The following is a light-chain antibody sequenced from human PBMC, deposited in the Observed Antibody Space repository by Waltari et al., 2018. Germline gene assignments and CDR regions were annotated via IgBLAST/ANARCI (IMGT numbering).Light chain of an antibody. CDR3: QQNSDWPRT. CDR2: GAS. J-gene: IGKJ1*01. Sequence: EIMMTQIPATISLSPGQRATLSCRANQSVTSSLAWYQQKPGQAPRLLIYGASSRATGIPDRFSGSGSGTDFTLTISSLEPEDIAVYYCQQNSDWPRTFGQGTKVEVK. CDR1: QSVTSS. V-gene: IGKV3D-15*01.